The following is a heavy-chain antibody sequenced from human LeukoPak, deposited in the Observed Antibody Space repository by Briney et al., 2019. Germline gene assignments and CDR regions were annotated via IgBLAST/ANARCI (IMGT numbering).Heavy chain of an antibody. CDR2: IYYSGST. CDR3: ARGGKLLWFGELLYESWFDP. Sequence: PSETLSLTCTVSGGSISSYYWSWIRQPPGKGLEWIGYIYYSGSTNYNPSLKSRVTISVDTSKNQFSLKLSSVTAADTAVYYCARGGKLLWFGELLYESWFDPWGQGTLVTVSS. CDR1: GGSISSYY. J-gene: IGHJ5*02. V-gene: IGHV4-59*01. D-gene: IGHD3-10*01.